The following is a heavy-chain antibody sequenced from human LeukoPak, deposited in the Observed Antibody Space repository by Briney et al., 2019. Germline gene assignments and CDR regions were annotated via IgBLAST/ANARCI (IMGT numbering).Heavy chain of an antibody. D-gene: IGHD3-10*01. Sequence: PGGSLRLSCAASGFTFSDYYMSWVRQAPGKGREEFSYVSGDSDTIYYADSVTGRFTISRDNAKKSLYLQMNSLKAEDTAVYYCARQRLGQYFDYWGQGTLVTVSS. CDR2: VSGDSDTI. J-gene: IGHJ4*02. CDR1: GFTFSDYY. V-gene: IGHV3-11*01. CDR3: ARQRLGQYFDY.